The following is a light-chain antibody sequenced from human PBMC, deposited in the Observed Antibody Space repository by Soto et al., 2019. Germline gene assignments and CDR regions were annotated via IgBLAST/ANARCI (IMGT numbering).Light chain of an antibody. CDR3: QQYKNWPRT. CDR1: QSVSSN. V-gene: IGKV3-15*01. J-gene: IGKJ1*01. Sequence: ESVLTQSPDILSLSPGERATLSCGASQSVSSNLAWYQQKLGQAPRLLIYGASTRATGISARFSGSGSGTEFTLTISSLQSEDFAIYYCQQYKNWPRTFGQGTKVDI. CDR2: GAS.